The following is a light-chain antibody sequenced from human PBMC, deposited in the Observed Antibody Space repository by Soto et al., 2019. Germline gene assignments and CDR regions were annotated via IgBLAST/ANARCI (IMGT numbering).Light chain of an antibody. CDR2: KAS. CDR1: QSIGSS. V-gene: IGKV1-5*03. CDR3: QHYSTYPWT. Sequence: DIQMTQSPSTLSASVGDRVTITCRASQSIGSSLAWYQQKPGSAPSLLIYKASRLESGVPSRFSGSESGTEFTLTISSPQPDDFATYYCQHYSTYPWTFGEGTKVDI. J-gene: IGKJ1*01.